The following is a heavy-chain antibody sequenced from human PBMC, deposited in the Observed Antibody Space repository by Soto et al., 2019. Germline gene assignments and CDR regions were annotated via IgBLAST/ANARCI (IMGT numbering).Heavy chain of an antibody. CDR2: ISSSSANI. CDR1: GSTLSSRA. D-gene: IGHD3-16*01. Sequence: EVQLVESGGGLVQPGGSLRLSCAVSGSTLSSRAMNWVRQFPGRGLEWVSYISSSSANIDYADSVKGRFTVSRDNARNSLYLQMNSLRDEDTAVYYCASDRSLGSNWYYYLESWGQGTLVTVSS. CDR3: ASDRSLGSNWYYYLES. V-gene: IGHV3-48*02. J-gene: IGHJ4*02.